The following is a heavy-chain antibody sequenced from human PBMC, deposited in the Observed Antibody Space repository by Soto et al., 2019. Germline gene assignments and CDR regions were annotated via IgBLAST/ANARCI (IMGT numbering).Heavy chain of an antibody. CDR2: ISYDGSNK. D-gene: IGHD6-13*01. J-gene: IGHJ4*02. CDR1: GFTFSSYG. Sequence: GGSLRLSCAASGFTFSSYGMHWVRQAPGKGLEWVAVISYDGSNKYYADSVKGRFTISRDNSKNTLYLQMNSLRAEDTAVYYCAKIPPRIAAAGSYWGQGTLVTVSS. V-gene: IGHV3-30*18. CDR3: AKIPPRIAAAGSY.